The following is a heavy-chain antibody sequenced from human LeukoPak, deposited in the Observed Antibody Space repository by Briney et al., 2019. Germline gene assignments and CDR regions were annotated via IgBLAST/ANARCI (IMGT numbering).Heavy chain of an antibody. V-gene: IGHV4-34*01. Sequence: NPSETLSLTCAVSGGSFSGYYWSWIRQPPRKGLEWIGENNHSGSTNYHPTLKSRVTISLDTSKNQFYLKLSSVTAADTAVYYCAGGLDVVAVAGLYYFDYWGQGTLVTVSS. J-gene: IGHJ4*02. CDR3: AGGLDVVAVAGLYYFDY. D-gene: IGHD6-19*01. CDR2: NNHSGST. CDR1: GGSFSGYY.